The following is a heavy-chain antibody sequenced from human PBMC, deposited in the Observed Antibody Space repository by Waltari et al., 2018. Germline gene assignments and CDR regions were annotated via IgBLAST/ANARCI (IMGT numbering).Heavy chain of an antibody. CDR2: IYSGGTT. J-gene: IGHJ3*02. CDR1: GFTVSSSY. Sequence: EVQLVESGGGLIQPGGSLRLSCAASGFTVSSSYMNWVRRAPGKGVEWVSSIYSGGTTYYADSVKGRFTISRDNSKNMLYLQMNSLRAEDTAVYYCARDLWSSGRYAFDIWGQGTMVTVSS. V-gene: IGHV3-53*01. CDR3: ARDLWSSGRYAFDI. D-gene: IGHD6-19*01.